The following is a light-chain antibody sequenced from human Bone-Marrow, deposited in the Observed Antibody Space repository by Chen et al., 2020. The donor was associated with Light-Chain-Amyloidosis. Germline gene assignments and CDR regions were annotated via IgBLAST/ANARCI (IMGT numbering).Light chain of an antibody. Sequence: QSALTQPASVSGSPGQSITISCTGTSSDVGGDNHVSWYQQPQYKAPKLLIYEVTNRPSWVPDRFSVSKSDNTASLTISGRQTEDEADYFCSSYTITNTLVFGSGTRVTVL. J-gene: IGLJ1*01. CDR3: SSYTITNTLV. CDR1: SSDVGGDNH. V-gene: IGLV2-14*01. CDR2: EVT.